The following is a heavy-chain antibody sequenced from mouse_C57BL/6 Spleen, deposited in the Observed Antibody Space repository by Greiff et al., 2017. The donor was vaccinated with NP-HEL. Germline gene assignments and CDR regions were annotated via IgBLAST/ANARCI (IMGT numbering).Heavy chain of an antibody. CDR3: ARDTYGYAMDY. CDR1: GFTFSSYA. Sequence: EVQLVESGGGLVKPGGSLKLSCAASGFTFSSYAMSWVRQTPEKRLEWVATISDGGSYTYYPDNVKGRFTISRDNAKNNLYLQMSHLKSEDTAMYYCARDTYGYAMDYWGQGTSVTVSS. V-gene: IGHV5-4*01. CDR2: ISDGGSYT. D-gene: IGHD1-1*02. J-gene: IGHJ4*01.